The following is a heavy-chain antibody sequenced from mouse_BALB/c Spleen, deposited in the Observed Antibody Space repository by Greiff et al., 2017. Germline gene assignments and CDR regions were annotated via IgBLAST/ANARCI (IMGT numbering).Heavy chain of an antibody. CDR3: ASAGYYAMDY. CDR2: ISSGSSTI. Sequence: EVKLMESGGSLVQPGGSRKLSCAASGFTFSSFGMHWVRQAPEKGLEWVAYISSGSSTIYYADTVKGRFTISRDNPKNTLFLQMTSLRSEDTAMYYCASAGYYAMDYWGQGTSVTVSS. CDR1: GFTFSSFG. V-gene: IGHV5-17*02. J-gene: IGHJ4*01.